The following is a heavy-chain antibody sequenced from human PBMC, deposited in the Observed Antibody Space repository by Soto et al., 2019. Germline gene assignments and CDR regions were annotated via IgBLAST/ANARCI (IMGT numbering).Heavy chain of an antibody. Sequence: QVQLVQSGAEVKKPGSSVKVSCKASGGTFSSYISWVRQAPGQGLEWMGRIIPILGIANYAQKFQGKVTITADNPTSTAYLELRRLTSEHTAVYYWTNLATADTLDYWGQGTLVTV. D-gene: IGHD6-13*01. V-gene: IGHV1-69*02. J-gene: IGHJ4*02. CDR3: TNLATADTLDY. CDR2: IIPILGIA. CDR1: GGTFSSY.